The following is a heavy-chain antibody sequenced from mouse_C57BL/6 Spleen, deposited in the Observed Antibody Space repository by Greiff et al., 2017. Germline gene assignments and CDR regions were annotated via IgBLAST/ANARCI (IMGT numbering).Heavy chain of an antibody. J-gene: IGHJ4*01. Sequence: EVKLVESGGGLVQPGGSLSLSCAASGFTFTDYYMSWVSQPPGKALEWLGFIRNKANGYTTEYSASVKGQFTISRDNSQSILYLQMNALRAEDSATYYCARSSYYSNYGAMDYWGQGTSVTVSS. D-gene: IGHD2-5*01. CDR3: ARSSYYSNYGAMDY. CDR1: GFTFTDYY. V-gene: IGHV7-3*01. CDR2: IRNKANGYTT.